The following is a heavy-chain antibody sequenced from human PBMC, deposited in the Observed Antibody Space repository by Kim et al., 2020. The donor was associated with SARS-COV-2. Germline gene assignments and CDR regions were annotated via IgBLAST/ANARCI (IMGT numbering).Heavy chain of an antibody. CDR3: ARDRGTMVRGVRANWFDP. CDR1: GGSISSGGYY. J-gene: IGHJ5*02. Sequence: TLSLTCTVSGGSISSGGYYWSWIRQHPGKGLEWIGYIYYSGSTYYNPSLKSRVTISVDTSKNQFSLKLSSVTAADTAVYYCARDRGTMVRGVRANWFDPWGQGTLVTVSS. V-gene: IGHV4-31*03. CDR2: IYYSGST. D-gene: IGHD3-10*01.